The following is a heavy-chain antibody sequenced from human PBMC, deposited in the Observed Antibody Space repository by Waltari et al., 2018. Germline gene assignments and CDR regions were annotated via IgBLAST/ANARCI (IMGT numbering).Heavy chain of an antibody. CDR3: ARSTLGVRYSYGGRNWFDP. Sequence: QVQLQQWGAGLLKPSETLSLTCAVYGGSFSGYYWSWIRQPPGKGLEWIGESNHSGSTNYNPSLKSRVTISVDTSKNQFSLKLSSVTAADTAVYYCARSTLGVRYSYGGRNWFDPWGQGTLVTVSS. V-gene: IGHV4-34*01. D-gene: IGHD5-18*01. CDR2: SNHSGST. J-gene: IGHJ5*02. CDR1: GGSFSGYY.